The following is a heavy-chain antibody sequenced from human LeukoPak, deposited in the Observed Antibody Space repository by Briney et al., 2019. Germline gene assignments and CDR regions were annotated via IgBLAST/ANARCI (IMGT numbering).Heavy chain of an antibody. V-gene: IGHV4-4*07. CDR1: GGSISSYY. J-gene: IGHJ4*02. CDR3: ARRRGYYYDSSGYYMRRGFYYFDY. D-gene: IGHD3-22*01. Sequence: SETLSLTCTVSGGSISSYYWSWIRQPAGKGLEWIGRIYTSGSTNYNPSLKSRVTMSVDTSKNQFSLKLSSVTAADTAVYYCARRRGYYYDSSGYYMRRGFYYFDYWGQGTLVTVSS. CDR2: IYTSGST.